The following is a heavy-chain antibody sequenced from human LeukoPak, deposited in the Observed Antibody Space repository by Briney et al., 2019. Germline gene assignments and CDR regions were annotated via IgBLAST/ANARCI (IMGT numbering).Heavy chain of an antibody. V-gene: IGHV3-7*01. Sequence: GGSLRLSCAASGFTFSSYWMSWARQAPGKGLEWVANIKQDGSEKYYVDSVKGRFTISRDNAKNSLYLQMNSLRAEDTAVYYCARDPRSSTSFPNWFDPWGQGTLVTVSS. CDR1: GFTFSSYW. J-gene: IGHJ5*02. CDR2: IKQDGSEK. D-gene: IGHD2-2*01. CDR3: ARDPRSSTSFPNWFDP.